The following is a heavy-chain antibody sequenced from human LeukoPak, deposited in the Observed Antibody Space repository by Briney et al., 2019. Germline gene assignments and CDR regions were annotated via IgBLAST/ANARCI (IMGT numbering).Heavy chain of an antibody. CDR1: GHSVSSSY. Sequence: SHSPSLTCTVSGHSVSSSYWRWIRHPRGKSLEWIGYNYHSGNTKYNLSLNSRVTQSIDTSKNQFSLNLSSVSAADTAVYCCSRDYSFDLWGQGTMVTVSS. CDR3: SRDYSFDL. V-gene: IGHV4-59*02. D-gene: IGHD3-10*01. CDR2: NYHSGNT. J-gene: IGHJ3*01.